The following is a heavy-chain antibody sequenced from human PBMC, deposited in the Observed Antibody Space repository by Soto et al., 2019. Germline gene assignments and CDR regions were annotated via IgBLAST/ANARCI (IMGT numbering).Heavy chain of an antibody. CDR1: GGTFSTYS. D-gene: IGHD2-21*01. Sequence: QVQLVQSGAEVKKPGSSVKVSCKDSGGTFSTYSMFWVRQAPGQGLEWMGRIIPMLGIRNYAQRFQDRVTITAAKSTATAHMELSSLRSEDTALYYCTIGSWSGEVFDIWGQGTMVTVS. V-gene: IGHV1-69*02. CDR2: IIPMLGIR. CDR3: TIGSWSGEVFDI. J-gene: IGHJ3*02.